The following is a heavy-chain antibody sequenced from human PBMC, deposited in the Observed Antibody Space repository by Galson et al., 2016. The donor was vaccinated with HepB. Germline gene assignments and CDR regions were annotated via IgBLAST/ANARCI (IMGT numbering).Heavy chain of an antibody. J-gene: IGHJ5*02. CDR1: GYVFASYW. CDR3: ARLEQPGEGNFFDP. V-gene: IGHV5-51*01. CDR2: IFPADSDT. D-gene: IGHD4-23*01. Sequence: QSGAEVKKPGESLRISCEGSGYVFASYWIAWVRQMPGKGLEWMGMIFPADSDTKYSSSFQGQVTFSADRSISAAYLQWSSLKASDSAMYYCARLEQPGEGNFFDPWGQGTLVTVSS.